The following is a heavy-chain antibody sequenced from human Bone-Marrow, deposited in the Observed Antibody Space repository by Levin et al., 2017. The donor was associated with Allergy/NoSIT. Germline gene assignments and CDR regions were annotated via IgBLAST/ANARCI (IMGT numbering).Heavy chain of an antibody. Sequence: VASVKVSCKASGGTFSSYAISWVRQAPGQGLEWMGGIIPIFGTANYAQKFQGRVTITADESTSTAYMELSSLRSEDTAVYYCAREGAGTGRGELVPGGDAFDIWGQGTMVTVSS. CDR2: IIPIFGTA. CDR1: GGTFSSYA. CDR3: AREGAGTGRGELVPGGDAFDI. D-gene: IGHD1-1*01. V-gene: IGHV1-69*13. J-gene: IGHJ3*02.